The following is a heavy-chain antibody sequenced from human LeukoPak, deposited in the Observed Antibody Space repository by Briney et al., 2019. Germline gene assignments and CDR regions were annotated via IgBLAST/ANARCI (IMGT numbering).Heavy chain of an antibody. J-gene: IGHJ4*02. V-gene: IGHV3-21*04. CDR1: GFTYGSYI. CDR2: ISSAGRFT. Sequence: GGSLRHSCAASGFTYGSYIINWVRQPPGKGPEWVSSISSAGRFTYYADSVRGRFTLSRDNAKTSLYLQMNSLRAEDTAVYYCSQRPVVGGQGTLVTVSS. D-gene: IGHD2-15*01. CDR3: SQRPVV.